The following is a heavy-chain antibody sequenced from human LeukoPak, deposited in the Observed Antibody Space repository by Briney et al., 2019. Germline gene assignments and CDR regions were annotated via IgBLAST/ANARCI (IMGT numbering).Heavy chain of an antibody. J-gene: IGHJ5*02. V-gene: IGHV4-39*01. D-gene: IGHD3-10*01. Sequence: SETLSLTCTVSGGSISSSSYYWGWIRQPPGKGLEWIGSIYYSGSTYYNPSLKSRVTISVDTSKNQFSLKLSSVTAADTAVYYCARTRFRSAGWFDPWGQGTLVTVSS. CDR3: ARTRFRSAGWFDP. CDR1: GGSISSSSYY. CDR2: IYYSGST.